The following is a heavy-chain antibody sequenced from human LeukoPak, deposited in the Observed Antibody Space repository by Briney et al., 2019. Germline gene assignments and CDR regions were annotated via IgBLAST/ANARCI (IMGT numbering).Heavy chain of an antibody. CDR2: ISAYNGNT. Sequence: GASVKVSCKASGYTFTSYGIRWVRQAPGQGLEWIGWISAYNGNTNYAQKLQGRVTMTTDTSTSTAYMELRSLRSDDTAVYYCARESPGYYDSSGLDYWGQGTLVTVSS. J-gene: IGHJ4*02. CDR3: ARESPGYYDSSGLDY. D-gene: IGHD3-22*01. V-gene: IGHV1-18*01. CDR1: GYTFTSYG.